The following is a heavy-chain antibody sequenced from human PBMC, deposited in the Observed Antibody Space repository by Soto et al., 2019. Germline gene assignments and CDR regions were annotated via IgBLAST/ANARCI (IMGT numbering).Heavy chain of an antibody. J-gene: IGHJ6*02. V-gene: IGHV3-33*01. D-gene: IGHD4-17*01. Sequence: QVQLLESGGGMVQPGRSLRLSCAASGFTFRTYGMHWVRQAPGKGLEWVAVIGYDGSNKYYADSVKGRFTISRDNSKNTLYLQMNSLRAEDTAVYYCARDSTVSGYHGMDVWGQGTTVTVAS. CDR1: GFTFRTYG. CDR2: IGYDGSNK. CDR3: ARDSTVSGYHGMDV.